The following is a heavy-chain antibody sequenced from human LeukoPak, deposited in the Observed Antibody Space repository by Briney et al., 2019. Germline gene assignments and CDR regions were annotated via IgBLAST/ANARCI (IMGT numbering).Heavy chain of an antibody. D-gene: IGHD5-18*01. CDR3: ARGSGYSYGLDY. V-gene: IGHV1-8*01. Sequence: ASVKVSCKASGYTFTSYDINWVRQATGQGLEWMGWMNPNSGNTGYAQKFQGRVTMTRNTSISTAYMELSSLRSEDTAAYYCARGSGYSYGLDYWGQGTLVTVSS. CDR1: GYTFTSYD. CDR2: MNPNSGNT. J-gene: IGHJ4*02.